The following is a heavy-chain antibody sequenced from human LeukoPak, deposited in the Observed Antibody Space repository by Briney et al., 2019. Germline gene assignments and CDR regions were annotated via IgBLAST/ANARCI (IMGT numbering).Heavy chain of an antibody. CDR3: ARDCYGGPNYYGDHLLYYYYGMDV. Sequence: GGSLRLSCAASGFTFSSYWMIWVRQAPGKGLEWVANIKQDGSEKYYVDSVKGRFTISRDNAKNSLYLQMNSLRAEDTAVYYCARDCYGGPNYYGDHLLYYYYGMDVWGQGTTVTVSS. D-gene: IGHD3-10*01. CDR1: GFTFSSYW. J-gene: IGHJ6*02. CDR2: IKQDGSEK. V-gene: IGHV3-7*01.